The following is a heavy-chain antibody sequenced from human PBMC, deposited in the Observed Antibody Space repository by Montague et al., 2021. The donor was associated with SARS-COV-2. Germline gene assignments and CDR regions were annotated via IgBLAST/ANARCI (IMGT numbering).Heavy chain of an antibody. CDR2: IYPSGST. CDR3: ARDWWGTGGILSG. D-gene: IGHD2-8*02. Sequence: TLSLTCTVSGDSITSDSYCWSWIRQPAGKGLEWIGHIYPSGSTNYNPSLRNRVTLSVDTSKKRFSLRLSSVSAADTAMYYCARDWWGTGGILSGWGQGTLVTVSS. J-gene: IGHJ4*02. V-gene: IGHV4-61*09. CDR1: GDSITSDSYC.